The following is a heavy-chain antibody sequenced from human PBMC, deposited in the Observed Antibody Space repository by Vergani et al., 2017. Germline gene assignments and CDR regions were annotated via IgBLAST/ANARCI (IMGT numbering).Heavy chain of an antibody. D-gene: IGHD3-22*01. J-gene: IGHJ4*02. Sequence: QVQLQQWGAGLLKPSETLSLTCTVSGGSISSYYWSWIRQPPGKGLEWIGYIYYSGSTNYNPSLKSRVTISVDTSKNQFSLKLSSVTAADTAEYYCARAWRYYYDSSGYYHDYWGQGTLVTVSS. CDR1: GGSISSYY. V-gene: IGHV4-59*01. CDR2: IYYSGST. CDR3: ARAWRYYYDSSGYYHDY.